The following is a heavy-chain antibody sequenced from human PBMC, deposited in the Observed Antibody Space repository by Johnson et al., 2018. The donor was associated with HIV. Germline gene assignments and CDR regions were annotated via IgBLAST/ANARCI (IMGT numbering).Heavy chain of an antibody. V-gene: IGHV3-30-3*01. D-gene: IGHD1-26*01. Sequence: QVQLVESGGGVVQPGRSLRLSCVASGFSFSSFAMHWVRQAPGKGLQWVAVMSFDETNSYDSDYVDVKGRFTISRDNSKNTLYLQMDSLRGEDTAVYYCARVRGGRENAFDIWGQGTMVTVSS. J-gene: IGHJ3*02. CDR3: ARVRGGRENAFDI. CDR2: MSFDETNS. CDR1: GFSFSSFA.